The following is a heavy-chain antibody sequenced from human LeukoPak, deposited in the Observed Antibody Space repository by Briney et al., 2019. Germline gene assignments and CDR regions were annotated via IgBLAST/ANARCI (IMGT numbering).Heavy chain of an antibody. V-gene: IGHV3-74*01. Sequence: PGGSLRLSCAASGFTFGSYWVHWVRQAPGKGLVWVSRINNDGSSTSYADSVKGRFTISRDNAKNTLYLQMNSLRAEDTAVYYCARPTKEGSSWYWWFDPWGQGTLVTVSS. CDR1: GFTFGSYW. J-gene: IGHJ5*02. CDR2: INNDGSST. CDR3: ARPTKEGSSWYWWFDP. D-gene: IGHD6-13*01.